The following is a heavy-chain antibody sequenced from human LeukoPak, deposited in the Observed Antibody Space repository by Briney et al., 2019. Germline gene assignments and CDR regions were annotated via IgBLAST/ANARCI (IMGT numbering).Heavy chain of an antibody. CDR3: ARHPDGSGFDY. V-gene: IGHV4-39*01. Sequence: SETLSLTCAVSGGSISSSNWWSWVRQPPGKGLEWIGSIYYSGSTYHNPSLKSRVTISVDTSKNQFSLKLSSVTAADTAVYYCARHPDGSGFDYWGQGTLVTVSS. D-gene: IGHD3-10*01. CDR2: IYYSGST. J-gene: IGHJ4*02. CDR1: GGSISSSNW.